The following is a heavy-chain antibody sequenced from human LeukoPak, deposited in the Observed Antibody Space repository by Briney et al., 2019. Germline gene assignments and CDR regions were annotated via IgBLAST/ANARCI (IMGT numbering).Heavy chain of an antibody. CDR2: IYPGDSDT. D-gene: IGHD3-16*01. J-gene: IGHJ4*02. V-gene: IGHV5-51*01. CDR3: ARLSAVPRGEFDY. Sequence: GESLKISCKGSGYSFTSCWIGWVRQMPGKGLEWMGIIYPGDSDTRYSPSFQGQVTISADKSISTASLQWSSLKASDTAMYYCARLSAVPRGEFDYWGQGTLVTVSS. CDR1: GYSFTSCW.